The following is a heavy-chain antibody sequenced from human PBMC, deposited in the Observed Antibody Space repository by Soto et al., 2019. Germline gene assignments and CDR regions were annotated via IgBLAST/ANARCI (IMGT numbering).Heavy chain of an antibody. CDR3: ARDYYYDSSGYLNWFYP. Sequence: GGSLRLSCAASGFTFSSYSMNWVRQAPGKGLEWVSYISSSSSTIYYADSVKGRFTISRDNAKNSLYLQMNSLRAEDTAVYYCARDYYYDSSGYLNWFYPWGQGTLVTVSS. D-gene: IGHD3-22*01. CDR2: ISSSSSTI. J-gene: IGHJ5*02. V-gene: IGHV3-48*01. CDR1: GFTFSSYS.